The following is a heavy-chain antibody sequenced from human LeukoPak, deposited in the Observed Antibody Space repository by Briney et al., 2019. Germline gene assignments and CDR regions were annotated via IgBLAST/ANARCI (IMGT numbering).Heavy chain of an antibody. V-gene: IGHV3-7*01. D-gene: IGHD2-2*01. J-gene: IGHJ6*03. Sequence: PGGCLRLSCAASGFTFSSYWMSWVRQAPGKGLEWVANIKQDGSEKYYVDSVKGRFTISRDNAKNSLYLQMNSLRAEDTAVYYCAREQRIVVVPAAYYYYYYMDVWGKGTTVTVSS. CDR1: GFTFSSYW. CDR2: IKQDGSEK. CDR3: AREQRIVVVPAAYYYYYYMDV.